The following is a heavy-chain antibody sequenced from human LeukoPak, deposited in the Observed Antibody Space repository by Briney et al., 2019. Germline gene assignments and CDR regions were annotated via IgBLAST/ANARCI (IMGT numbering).Heavy chain of an antibody. CDR1: GYTFTSYG. V-gene: IGHV1-18*01. CDR2: ISAYNGNT. Sequence: ASVKVSCKASGYTFTSYGISWGRQAPGQGLEWMGWISAYNGNTNYAQKLQGRVTMTTDTSTSTAYMELRSLRSDDTAVYYCARVELDDYGDYYWYFDLWGRGTLVTVSS. D-gene: IGHD4-17*01. J-gene: IGHJ2*01. CDR3: ARVELDDYGDYYWYFDL.